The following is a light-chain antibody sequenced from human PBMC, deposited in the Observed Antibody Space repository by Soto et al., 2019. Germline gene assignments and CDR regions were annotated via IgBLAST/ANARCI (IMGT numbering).Light chain of an antibody. CDR3: QQYGDSPLT. V-gene: IGKV3-20*01. CDR1: QSISGSY. Sequence: ETVLKQSPGTLSLSPGERATLSCRASQSISGSYLAWYQQKPGQAPRLLIYAASSRATGIPDRFSGSGSGTDFTLTISRLEPEDFAVYHCQQYGDSPLTFGGGTKVDIK. CDR2: AAS. J-gene: IGKJ4*01.